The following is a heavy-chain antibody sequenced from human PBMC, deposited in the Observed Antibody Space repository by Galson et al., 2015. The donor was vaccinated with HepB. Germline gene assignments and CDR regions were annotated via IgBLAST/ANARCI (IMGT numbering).Heavy chain of an antibody. V-gene: IGHV1-18*01. CDR3: ARDTGWLQLTHYYYGMDV. CDR2: ISAYNGNT. Sequence: SVKVSCKASGYTFTSYGISWVRQAPGQGLEWMGWISAYNGNTNYAQKLQGRVTMTTDTSTSTAYMELRSLRSDDTAVYYCARDTGWLQLTHYYYGMDVWGQGTTVTVSS. J-gene: IGHJ6*02. D-gene: IGHD5-24*01. CDR1: GYTFTSYG.